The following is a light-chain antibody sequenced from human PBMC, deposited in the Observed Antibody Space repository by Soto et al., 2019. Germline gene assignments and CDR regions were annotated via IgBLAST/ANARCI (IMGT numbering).Light chain of an antibody. CDR2: AAS. V-gene: IGKV1-9*01. J-gene: IGKJ3*01. Sequence: IQLTQSPSSLSASVGDRVTITCRASQGIRNYLAWYQQKPGRAPRLLIYAASTLQNVVPSRFSASGSGTDFTLTISSLQPEDFATYYCQQVNSFPRTFGPGTKVDIK. CDR3: QQVNSFPRT. CDR1: QGIRNY.